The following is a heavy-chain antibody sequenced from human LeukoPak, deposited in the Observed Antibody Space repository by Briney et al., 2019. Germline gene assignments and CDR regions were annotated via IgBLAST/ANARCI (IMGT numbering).Heavy chain of an antibody. Sequence: GGSLRLSCSTSGFSFSSYAMHWVRQAPGKGLEYVSSISSDGGKTYYPDSVKARFTISRDNSKSTLYLQMSSLRIEDTAAYYCVKDRWVDYWGQGILVTVSS. CDR2: ISSDGGKT. CDR3: VKDRWVDY. V-gene: IGHV3-64D*09. J-gene: IGHJ4*02. CDR1: GFSFSSYA. D-gene: IGHD4-23*01.